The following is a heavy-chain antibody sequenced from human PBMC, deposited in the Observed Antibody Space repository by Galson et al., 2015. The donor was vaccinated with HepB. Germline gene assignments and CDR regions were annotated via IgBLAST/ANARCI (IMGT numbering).Heavy chain of an antibody. Sequence: SLRLSCAASGFTFSNAWMSWVRQAPGKGLEWVGRIKSKTDGGTTDYAAPVKGRFTISRDDSKNTLYLQMNSLKTEDTAVYYCTSLIAAAGTEGAFDIWGQGTMVTVSS. CDR1: GFTFSNAW. CDR3: TSLIAAAGTEGAFDI. V-gene: IGHV3-15*01. J-gene: IGHJ3*02. D-gene: IGHD6-13*01. CDR2: IKSKTDGGTT.